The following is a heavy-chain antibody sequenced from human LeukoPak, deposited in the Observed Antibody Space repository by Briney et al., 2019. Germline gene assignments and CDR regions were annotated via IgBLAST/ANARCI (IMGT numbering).Heavy chain of an antibody. Sequence: PSETLSLTCTVSGGSISSYYWSWIRQPPGKGLEWIGYIYYSGSTNYNPSLKSRVTISVDTSKNQFSLKLSSVTAADTAVYYCARENPNYDFWSGYSRNFDNWGQGTLVTVSS. D-gene: IGHD3-3*01. CDR1: GGSISSYY. CDR3: ARENPNYDFWSGYSRNFDN. J-gene: IGHJ4*02. CDR2: IYYSGST. V-gene: IGHV4-59*01.